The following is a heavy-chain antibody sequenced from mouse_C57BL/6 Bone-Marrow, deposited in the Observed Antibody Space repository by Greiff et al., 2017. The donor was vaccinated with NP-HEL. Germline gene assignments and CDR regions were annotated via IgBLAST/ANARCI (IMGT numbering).Heavy chain of an antibody. Sequence: VQLQQSGAELVRPGASVKLSCKASGYTFTDYYINWVKQRPGQGLEWIARIYPGSGNTYYNEKLKGKATLTAEKSSSTAYMQLSSLTSEDSAVFFCARSLGPYAMDYWGQGTSVTVSS. J-gene: IGHJ4*01. CDR1: GYTFTDYY. D-gene: IGHD4-1*01. CDR2: IYPGSGNT. V-gene: IGHV1-76*01. CDR3: ARSLGPYAMDY.